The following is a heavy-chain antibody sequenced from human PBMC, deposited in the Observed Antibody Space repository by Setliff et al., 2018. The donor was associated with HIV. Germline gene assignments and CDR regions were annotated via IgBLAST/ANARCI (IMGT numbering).Heavy chain of an antibody. V-gene: IGHV1-2*02. D-gene: IGHD6-13*01. CDR3: AVYSSSWFRYYGMDV. J-gene: IGHJ6*02. Sequence: GASVKVSCKASGYAFTGYYLHWVRQAPGQGLEWMGWINPSDGGAKYAHNFEGRVTMTRDTSISTAYMELSRLRSDDTAVYYCAVYSSSWFRYYGMDVWGQGTTVTSP. CDR1: GYAFTGYY. CDR2: INPSDGGA.